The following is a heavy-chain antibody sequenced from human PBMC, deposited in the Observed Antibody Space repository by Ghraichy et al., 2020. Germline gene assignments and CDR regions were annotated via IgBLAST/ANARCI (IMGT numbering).Heavy chain of an antibody. CDR1: GFTFSRYW. V-gene: IGHV3-74*01. CDR2: INSDGSST. CDR3: ARGTGVEGTVVVLFDY. J-gene: IGHJ4*02. Sequence: LTCAASGFTFSRYWMHWVRQAPGKGLVWVSRINSDGSSTSYADSVKGRFTISRDNAKNTLYLQMNSLRDEDTAVYYCARGTGVEGTVVVLFDYWGQGTLVTVSS. D-gene: IGHD1-26*01.